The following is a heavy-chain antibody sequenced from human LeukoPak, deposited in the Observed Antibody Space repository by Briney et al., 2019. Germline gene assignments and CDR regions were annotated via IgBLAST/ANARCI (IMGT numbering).Heavy chain of an antibody. Sequence: PSETLSLTCTVSGGSINNGGYYWSWIRQHPGKGLEWIGYIYYSGSPYYNPSLRSRVTISVDTSKNHFSLKLSSVTAADTAVYYCARNRDGYNSFDYWGQGTLVTVSS. CDR3: ARNRDGYNSFDY. V-gene: IGHV4-31*03. CDR1: GGSINNGGYY. J-gene: IGHJ4*02. D-gene: IGHD5-24*01. CDR2: IYYSGSP.